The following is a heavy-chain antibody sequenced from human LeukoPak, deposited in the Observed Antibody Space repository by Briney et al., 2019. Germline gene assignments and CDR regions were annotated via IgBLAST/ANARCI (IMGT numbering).Heavy chain of an antibody. V-gene: IGHV3-33*01. CDR2: IWYDGSNK. Sequence: GGSLRLSCAASGFTFSSYGMHWVRQAPGKGLEWVAVIWYDGSNKYYADSVKGRFTISRDNSKNTLYLQMNSLRAEDTAVYYCARGRPIFGVVIILPYFDYWGQGTLVTVSS. J-gene: IGHJ4*02. D-gene: IGHD3-3*01. CDR3: ARGRPIFGVVIILPYFDY. CDR1: GFTFSSYG.